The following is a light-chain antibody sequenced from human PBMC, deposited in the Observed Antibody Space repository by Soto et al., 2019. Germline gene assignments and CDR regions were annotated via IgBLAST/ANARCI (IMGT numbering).Light chain of an antibody. J-gene: IGLJ1*01. CDR3: FSFTTDWTHV. CDR1: SSDVGGYNY. V-gene: IGLV2-14*01. Sequence: QSALTQPASVSGSPGQSTTISCTGTSSDVGGYNYVSWFQEHPAKAPTLSISEVSNRPSGVSNRFSGSKSGNAASLTISGLQAEDEADYFCFSFTTDWTHVFGTGTKVTVL. CDR2: EVS.